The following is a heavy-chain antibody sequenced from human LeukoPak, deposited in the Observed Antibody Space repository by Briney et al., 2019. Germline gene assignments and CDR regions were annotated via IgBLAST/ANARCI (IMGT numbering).Heavy chain of an antibody. D-gene: IGHD3-10*01. CDR2: IYTSGST. V-gene: IGHV4-4*07. CDR1: GGSISSYY. Sequence: SETLSLTCTVSGGSISSYYWSWIRQPAGKGLEWIGRIYTSGSTNYNPSLKSRVTMSVDTSKNQFSLKLGSVTAADTAVYYCARVRITMVRGVIGYYYYYMDVWGKGTTVTVSS. J-gene: IGHJ6*03. CDR3: ARVRITMVRGVIGYYYYYMDV.